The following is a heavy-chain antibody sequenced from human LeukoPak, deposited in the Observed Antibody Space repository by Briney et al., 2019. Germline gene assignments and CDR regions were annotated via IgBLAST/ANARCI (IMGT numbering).Heavy chain of an antibody. V-gene: IGHV3-11*01. J-gene: IGHJ6*02. D-gene: IGHD7-27*01. CDR3: ARERIFSGYNYGMDV. Sequence: GRSLRLSCAASGFTFSDYYMSWIRQAPGKGLEWVSYISSSGSTIYYADSVKGRFTISRDNAKNSLYLQMNSLRAEDTAVYYCARERIFSGYNYGMDVWGQGTTVTVSS. CDR2: ISSSGSTI. CDR1: GFTFSDYY.